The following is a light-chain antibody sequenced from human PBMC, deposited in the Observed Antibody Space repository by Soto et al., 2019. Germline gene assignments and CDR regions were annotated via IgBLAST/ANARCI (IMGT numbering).Light chain of an antibody. Sequence: EIVLTQSPGTLSLSPGERATLSCRASQYLSSSYLVWYQQKPGQAPRLLIYAASSRATGIPDRFSGSGSATEYTLTISRLEPEDFAVYYCQQQGTFGQGNKLEIK. CDR2: AAS. CDR1: QYLSSSY. CDR3: QQQGT. V-gene: IGKV3-20*01. J-gene: IGKJ2*01.